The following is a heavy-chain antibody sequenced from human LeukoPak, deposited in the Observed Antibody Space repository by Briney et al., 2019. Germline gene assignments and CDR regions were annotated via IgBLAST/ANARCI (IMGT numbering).Heavy chain of an antibody. V-gene: IGHV3-9*01. D-gene: IGHD3-22*01. CDR3: AKGRYYDSSGYPTYYFDY. CDR1: GFTFDDYA. CDR2: ISWNSGSI. J-gene: IGHJ4*02. Sequence: PGRSLRLSCAASGFTFDDYAMHWVRQAPGKGLEWVSGISWNSGSIGYADSVKGRFTISRDNAKNSLYLQINSLRAEDTALYYCAKGRYYDSSGYPTYYFDYWGQGTLVTVSS.